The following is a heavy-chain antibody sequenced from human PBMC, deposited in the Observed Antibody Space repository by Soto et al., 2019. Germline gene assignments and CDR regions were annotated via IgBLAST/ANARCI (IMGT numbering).Heavy chain of an antibody. V-gene: IGHV3-30*18. J-gene: IGHJ4*02. CDR3: AKYHYYDRRGYYSY. D-gene: IGHD3-22*01. CDR1: GFTFSSYG. Sequence: PGGSLRLSCAASGFTFSSYGMHWVRQAPGKGLEWVAVISYDGSNKYYADSVKGRFTISRDNSKNTLYLQMNSLRAEDTAVYYCAKYHYYDRRGYYSYWGQGSLVTVSS. CDR2: ISYDGSNK.